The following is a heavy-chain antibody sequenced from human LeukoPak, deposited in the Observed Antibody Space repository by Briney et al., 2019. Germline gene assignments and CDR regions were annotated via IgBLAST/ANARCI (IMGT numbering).Heavy chain of an antibody. Sequence: ASVKVSCKASGYTFTSYCISWVRQAPGQGLEWMGWISAYNGNTNYAQKLQGRVTMTTDTSTSTAYMELRSLRSDDTAVYYCPRDIQRIAVASSLSYSSQGTLVTVSS. CDR1: GYTFTSYC. CDR2: ISAYNGNT. J-gene: IGHJ4*02. V-gene: IGHV1-18*04. D-gene: IGHD6-19*01. CDR3: PRDIQRIAVASSLSY.